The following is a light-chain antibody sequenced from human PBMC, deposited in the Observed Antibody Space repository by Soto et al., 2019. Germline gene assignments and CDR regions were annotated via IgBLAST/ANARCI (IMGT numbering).Light chain of an antibody. CDR1: SSDVGGYNF. J-gene: IGLJ1*01. CDR2: EAT. Sequence: QSVLTQPASVFGSPGQSITISCTGTSSDVGGYNFVSWYQQLPGKAPKLMIYEATSRPSGVSNRFSGSKSGNTASLTISGLQPEDEAEYYCSSYTTSSTVVFGTGTKVTVL. V-gene: IGLV2-14*03. CDR3: SSYTTSSTVV.